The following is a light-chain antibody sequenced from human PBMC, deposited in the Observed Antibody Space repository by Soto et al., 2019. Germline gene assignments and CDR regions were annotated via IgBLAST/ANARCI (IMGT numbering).Light chain of an antibody. CDR1: QSVSSSY. V-gene: IGKV3-20*01. Sequence: EIVLTQSPGTLSLSPGERATLSCRASQSVSSSYLAWYQQKPGQAPRLIMCGASTRATGIPDRFSGSGSGTDFTLTISRLEPEDFAVYYCQHYGSSPRGLTFGGGTKVEIK. CDR3: QHYGSSPRGLT. CDR2: GAS. J-gene: IGKJ4*01.